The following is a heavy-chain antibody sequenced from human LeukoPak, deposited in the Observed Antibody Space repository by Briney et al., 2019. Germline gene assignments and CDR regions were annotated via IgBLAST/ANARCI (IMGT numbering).Heavy chain of an antibody. D-gene: IGHD2-15*01. CDR3: ASKIYCSGGSCYSDYYYYYMDV. Sequence: GASVKVSCKASGGTFSSYAISWVRQAPGQGLEWMGGIIPIFGTANYAQKFQGRVTITADKSTSTAYMELSSLRSEDTAVYYCASKIYCSGGSCYSDYYYYYMDVWGKGTTVTVSS. J-gene: IGHJ6*03. CDR1: GGTFSSYA. CDR2: IIPIFGTA. V-gene: IGHV1-69*06.